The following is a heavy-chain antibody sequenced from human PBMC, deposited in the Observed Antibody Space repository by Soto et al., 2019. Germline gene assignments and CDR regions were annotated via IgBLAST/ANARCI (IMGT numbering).Heavy chain of an antibody. V-gene: IGHV3-30-3*01. CDR3: ARLPMYFVNIGMDV. Sequence: SLRLSCAASGFTFSRYAMHWVRQAPGKGLEWVAVISYDGSNKYYADSVKGRFTISRDNSKNTLYLQMNSLRAEDTAVYYCARLPMYFVNIGMDVWGQGTTVTVSS. J-gene: IGHJ6*02. D-gene: IGHD3-10*02. CDR2: ISYDGSNK. CDR1: GFTFSRYA.